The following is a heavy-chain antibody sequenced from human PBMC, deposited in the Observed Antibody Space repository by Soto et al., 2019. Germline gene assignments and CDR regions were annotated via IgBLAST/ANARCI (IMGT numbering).Heavy chain of an antibody. Sequence: QLQLQESGPGLVKPSETLSLTCTVSGGSISSSSYYWGWIRQPPGKGLEWIGSIYYSGSTYYNPSLKSRVTISVDTSKNQFPLKLSSVTAADTAVYYCARRGIVGATPGGVDYWGQGTLVTVSS. D-gene: IGHD1-26*01. CDR1: GGSISSSSYY. V-gene: IGHV4-39*01. J-gene: IGHJ4*02. CDR2: IYYSGST. CDR3: ARRGIVGATPGGVDY.